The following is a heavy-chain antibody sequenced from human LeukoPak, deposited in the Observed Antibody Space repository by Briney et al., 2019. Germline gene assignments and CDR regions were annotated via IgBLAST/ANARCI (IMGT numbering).Heavy chain of an antibody. Sequence: GGSLRLSCEFSGFTFSTYAMNWVRQAPGKGLEWISYISGSSSGSTSIIHYADSVRGRFTISRDNAKNSLHLQMDSLSAEDTAVYYCARDFWSGYYTEAWGQGALVIVSS. V-gene: IGHV3-48*04. D-gene: IGHD3-3*01. CDR2: ISGSSSGSTSII. J-gene: IGHJ5*02. CDR1: GFTFSTYA. CDR3: ARDFWSGYYTEA.